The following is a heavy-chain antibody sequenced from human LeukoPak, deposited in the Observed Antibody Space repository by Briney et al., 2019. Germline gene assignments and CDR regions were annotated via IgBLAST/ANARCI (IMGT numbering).Heavy chain of an antibody. CDR3: ARDLNYGGKLD. D-gene: IGHD4-23*01. Sequence: ASVKVFCKASGYTFTSYYMHWVRQAPGQGLEWMGIINPSGGSTSYAQKFQGRVTMTRDTSTSTVYMELSSLRSEDTAVHYCARDLNYGGKLDWGQGTLVTVSS. V-gene: IGHV1-46*01. CDR2: INPSGGST. J-gene: IGHJ4*02. CDR1: GYTFTSYY.